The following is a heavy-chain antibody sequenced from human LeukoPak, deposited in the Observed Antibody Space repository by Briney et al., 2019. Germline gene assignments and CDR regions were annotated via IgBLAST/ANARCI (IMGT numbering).Heavy chain of an antibody. CDR2: IYHSGST. J-gene: IGHJ4*02. Sequence: SETLSLTCAVSGYSISSGYYWGWIRQPPGKGLEWIGSIYHSGSTYYNPSLKSRVTISVDTSKNQFSLKLSSVTAADTAVYYCATTAVGDDGIDYWGQGTLVTVSS. V-gene: IGHV4-38-2*01. CDR3: ATTAVGDDGIDY. D-gene: IGHD3-16*01. CDR1: GYSISSGYY.